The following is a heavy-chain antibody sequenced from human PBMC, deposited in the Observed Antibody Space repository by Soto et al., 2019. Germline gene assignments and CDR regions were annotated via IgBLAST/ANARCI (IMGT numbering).Heavy chain of an antibody. CDR2: IKQDGSEK. D-gene: IGHD3-3*01. V-gene: IGHV3-7*01. CDR1: GFTFSSYW. Sequence: PGGSLRLSCAASGFTFSSYWMSWVRQAPGKGLEWVANIKQDGSEKYYVDSVKGRFTISRDNAKNSLYLQMNSLRAEDTAVYYCARVGAYYDFWSGYFTSTLFDPLGQGTPLTVS. J-gene: IGHJ5*02. CDR3: ARVGAYYDFWSGYFTSTLFDP.